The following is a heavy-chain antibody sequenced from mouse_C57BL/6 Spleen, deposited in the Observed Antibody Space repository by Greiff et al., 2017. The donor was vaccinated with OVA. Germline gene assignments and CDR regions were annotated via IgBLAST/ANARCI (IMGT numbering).Heavy chain of an antibody. CDR3: AKIRTSTGRYAMDY. CDR2: ILRGGST. D-gene: IGHD4-1*01. J-gene: IGHJ4*01. V-gene: IGHV2-5*01. Sequence: QVQLQQSGPGLVQPSQSLSITCTVSGFSLTSYGVHWVRQSPGKGLEWLGVILRGGSTDYNAAFMSRLGITKDNSKSQVFFKMNSLQADDTAIYYCAKIRTSTGRYAMDYWGQGTSVTVSS. CDR1: GFSLTSYG.